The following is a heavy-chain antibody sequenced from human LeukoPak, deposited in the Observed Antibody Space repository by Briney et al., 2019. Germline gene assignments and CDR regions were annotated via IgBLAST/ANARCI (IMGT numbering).Heavy chain of an antibody. J-gene: IGHJ4*02. CDR2: IHYSGST. Sequence: SETLSLTCTVSGDSISSSDKYWGWIRQPPGKGLEYIGSIHYSGSTYYNPSLKGRVSISVDTSNNHFSLNLSSVTAADTAVYYCARRSPGYSYSIDSWGQGTLVTVSS. CDR3: ARRSPGYSYSIDS. CDR1: GDSISSSDKY. V-gene: IGHV4-39*02. D-gene: IGHD5-18*01.